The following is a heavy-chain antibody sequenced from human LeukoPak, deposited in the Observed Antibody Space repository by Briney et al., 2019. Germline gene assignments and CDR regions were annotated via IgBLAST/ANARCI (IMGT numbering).Heavy chain of an antibody. Sequence: ASVKVSCKASGYTFSDFYIHWVRQAPGQGLEYVGWITPKSGDTYSPQRFQGRVAMTRDASISTAYMELSSLRSDDTAVYFCARVRLADERAWAYWGQGTLVTVSS. CDR2: ITPKSGDT. D-gene: IGHD3-3*02. V-gene: IGHV1-2*02. J-gene: IGHJ4*02. CDR3: ARVRLADERAWAY. CDR1: GYTFSDFY.